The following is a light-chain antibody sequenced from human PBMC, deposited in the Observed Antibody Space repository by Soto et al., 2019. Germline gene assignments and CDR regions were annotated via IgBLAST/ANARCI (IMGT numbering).Light chain of an antibody. J-gene: IGKJ1*01. V-gene: IGKV1-6*01. CDR1: QDIRSA. CDR2: AAS. Sequence: AIQLTQSPSSLSASVVDRGAITCRASQDIRSALGWYQQKPGKVPKLLIYAASTLQSGVPSGFSGSGSGTDFTLTISSLQPEDFATYYCLLDFSYFWAFGQGTKVDIK. CDR3: LLDFSYFWA.